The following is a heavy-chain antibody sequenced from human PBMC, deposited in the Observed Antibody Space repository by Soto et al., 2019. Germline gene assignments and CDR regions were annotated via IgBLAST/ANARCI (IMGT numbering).Heavy chain of an antibody. V-gene: IGHV4-34*01. CDR2: INHSGST. CDR3: ARAAPRYCSGGSCYSGRGY. Sequence: SETLSRTCAVYGGSFSGYYWSWIRQPPGKGLEWIGEINHSGSTNYNPSLKSRVTISVDTSKNQFSLKLSSVTAADTAVYYCARAAPRYCSGGSCYSGRGYWGQGALVTVS. D-gene: IGHD2-15*01. J-gene: IGHJ4*02. CDR1: GGSFSGYY.